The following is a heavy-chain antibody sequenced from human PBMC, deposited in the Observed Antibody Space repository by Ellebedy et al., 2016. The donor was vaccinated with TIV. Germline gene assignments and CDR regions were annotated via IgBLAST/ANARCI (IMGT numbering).Heavy chain of an antibody. CDR3: ARVYSYGSTVYYYYGMDV. CDR1: GGSISSYY. D-gene: IGHD5-18*01. J-gene: IGHJ6*02. Sequence: MPSETLSLTCTVSGGSISSYYWSWIRQPPGKGLEWIGYIYYSGSTNYNPSLKSRVTISVDTSKNQFSLKLSSVTAADTAVYYCARVYSYGSTVYYYYGMDVWGQGTTVTVSS. CDR2: IYYSGST. V-gene: IGHV4-59*08.